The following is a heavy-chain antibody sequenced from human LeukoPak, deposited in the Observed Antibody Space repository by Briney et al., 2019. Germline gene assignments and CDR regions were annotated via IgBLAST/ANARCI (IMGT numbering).Heavy chain of an antibody. Sequence: PGGSLRLSCAVSGFSVSSNYMSWVRQAPGKGLEWVSVIYSGGSTYYADSVKGRFTTSRDISKNTLYLQMNSLRAEDTAVYYCARDLYSGSYQFDYWGQGTLVTVSS. D-gene: IGHD1-26*01. CDR2: IYSGGST. CDR1: GFSVSSNY. J-gene: IGHJ4*02. CDR3: ARDLYSGSYQFDY. V-gene: IGHV3-53*01.